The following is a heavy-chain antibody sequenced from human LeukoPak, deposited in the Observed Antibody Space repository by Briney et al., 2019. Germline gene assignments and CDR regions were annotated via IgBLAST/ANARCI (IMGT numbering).Heavy chain of an antibody. Sequence: SETLSLTCTLSGGSISNYYWSWIRQPPRKGLEWVGYMYYIESTHYNPSLKHRVTISVDASKNQFRLNLNSVTAADAAFYYCASFGEAVGYGDYVSFGAFDILGQGTMVTVSS. CDR2: MYYIEST. D-gene: IGHD4-17*01. CDR1: GGSISNYY. J-gene: IGHJ3*02. CDR3: ASFGEAVGYGDYVSFGAFDI. V-gene: IGHV4-59*01.